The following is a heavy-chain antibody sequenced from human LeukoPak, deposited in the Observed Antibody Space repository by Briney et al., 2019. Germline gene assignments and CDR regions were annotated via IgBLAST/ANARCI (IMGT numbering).Heavy chain of an antibody. J-gene: IGHJ4*02. D-gene: IGHD3-22*01. CDR2: ISYDGSNK. CDR3: ARDFYDSSGYYLDY. Sequence: GGSLRLSCAASGFTFSSYAMHWVRQAPGKGLEWVAVISYDGSNKYYADSVKGRFSISRDNSKNTLYLQMNSLRAEDTAVYYYARDFYDSSGYYLDYWGQGTLVTVSS. V-gene: IGHV3-30*04. CDR1: GFTFSSYA.